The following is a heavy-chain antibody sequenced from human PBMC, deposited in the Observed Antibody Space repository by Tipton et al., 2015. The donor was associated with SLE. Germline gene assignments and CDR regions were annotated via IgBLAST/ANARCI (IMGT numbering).Heavy chain of an antibody. CDR3: ARDCKGPFAFDI. Sequence: TLSLTCTVSGGSISSSSYYWGWIRQSPGKGLEWIGGIYYSGSTYYNPSLKSRVTIPVDTSKNQFSLKLSSVTAADTAVYYCARDCKGPFAFDIWGQGTMVTVSS. V-gene: IGHV4-39*07. J-gene: IGHJ3*02. CDR1: GGSISSSSYY. CDR2: IYYSGST.